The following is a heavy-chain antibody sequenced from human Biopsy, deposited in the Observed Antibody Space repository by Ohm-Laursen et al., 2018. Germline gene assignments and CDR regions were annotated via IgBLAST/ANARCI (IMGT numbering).Heavy chain of an antibody. V-gene: IGHV4-59*01. CDR2: IYYSGSS. CDR3: ARATNSTGWPYYYFYGMDV. Sequence: SETLSFTCTVSGGSISSDYWSWIRQTPGKGLEWIGYIYYSGSSNYNPFLKSRVTISVDTSKNQFLLRLNSATAADTAVYYCARATNSTGWPYYYFYGMDVWGQGTTVTVSS. J-gene: IGHJ6*02. CDR1: GGSISSDY. D-gene: IGHD2/OR15-2a*01.